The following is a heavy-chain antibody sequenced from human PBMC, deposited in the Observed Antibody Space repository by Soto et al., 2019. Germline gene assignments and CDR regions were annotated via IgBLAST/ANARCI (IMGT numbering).Heavy chain of an antibody. CDR2: INSDGNST. Sequence: EVQLVESGGGLVQPGGSLRLSCEASGFTFSPFWMHWVRQVPGKGPVWVSRINSDGNSTSYADSVKGRFTLSRYNAKNMLYLQMNSLRGEDTAVYYCARVSNPFDYWGQGTLVTVSS. D-gene: IGHD4-4*01. CDR3: ARVSNPFDY. CDR1: GFTFSPFW. J-gene: IGHJ4*02. V-gene: IGHV3-74*01.